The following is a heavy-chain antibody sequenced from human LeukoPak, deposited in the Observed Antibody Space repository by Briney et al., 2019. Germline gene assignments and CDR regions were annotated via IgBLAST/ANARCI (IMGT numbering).Heavy chain of an antibody. CDR3: ARGMCSGGSCPPGYYFGY. Sequence: SETLSLTCAVYGGSFSGYYWSCIRQPPGKGLEWIGEINHSGSTNYNPSLKSRVTISVDTSKNQFSLKLSSVTAADTAVYYCARGMCSGGSCPPGYYFGYWGQGTLVTVSS. CDR1: GGSFSGYY. J-gene: IGHJ4*02. V-gene: IGHV4-34*01. CDR2: INHSGST. D-gene: IGHD2-15*01.